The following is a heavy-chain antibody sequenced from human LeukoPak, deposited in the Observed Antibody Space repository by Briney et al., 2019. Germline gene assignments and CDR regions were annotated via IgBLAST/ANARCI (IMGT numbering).Heavy chain of an antibody. Sequence: PGGSLRLSCAASGYTFSSYSMNWVRQAPGKGLEWVSFISSGSSYIYYGDSVKGRFTIPRDNAKKSLYLQMNSLRAEDTAVYFCARSFYDSSGYPNFDYWGQGTLVTVSS. CDR3: ARSFYDSSGYPNFDY. CDR1: GYTFSSYS. D-gene: IGHD3-22*01. CDR2: ISSGSSYI. J-gene: IGHJ4*02. V-gene: IGHV3-21*01.